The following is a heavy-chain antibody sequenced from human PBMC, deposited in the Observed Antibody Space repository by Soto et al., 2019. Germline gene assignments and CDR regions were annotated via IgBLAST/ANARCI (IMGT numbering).Heavy chain of an antibody. J-gene: IGHJ4*02. CDR2: IYWDDDK. CDR1: GFSLSTGAVG. Sequence: QITLKESGPPLVKPTQTLTLTCTFSGFSLSTGAVGVGWIRQPPGKALEWLALIYWDDDKHYSPSLKSRLTITKDTAKNQVVLTMTNMDPVDTATYYCAHSNWRDPIYDWGQGTLVTVSS. CDR3: AHSNWRDPIYD. V-gene: IGHV2-5*02. D-gene: IGHD1-1*01.